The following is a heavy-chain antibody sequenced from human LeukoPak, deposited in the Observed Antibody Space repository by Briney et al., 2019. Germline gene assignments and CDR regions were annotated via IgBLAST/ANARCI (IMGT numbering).Heavy chain of an antibody. Sequence: GGSLRLSCAASGFSFSSYAMHWVRQAPGKGLEWVAVISYDGSNEYYPDSVKGRFTISGDNSKNTLYLQMNSLRAEDTAVYYCARDSSGSYNWFDPWGQGTLVTVSS. CDR3: ARDSSGSYNWFDP. J-gene: IGHJ5*02. D-gene: IGHD6-19*01. CDR1: GFSFSSYA. CDR2: ISYDGSNE. V-gene: IGHV3-30*04.